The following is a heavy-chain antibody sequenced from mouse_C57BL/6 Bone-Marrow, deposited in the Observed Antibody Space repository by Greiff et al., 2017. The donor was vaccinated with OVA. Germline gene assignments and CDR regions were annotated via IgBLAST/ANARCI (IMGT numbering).Heavy chain of an antibody. V-gene: IGHV1-81*01. J-gene: IGHJ3*01. CDR2: IYPRSGNT. D-gene: IGHD2-4*01. CDR1: GYTFTSYG. CDR3: ARYGDEYDDAY. Sequence: QVQLQQSGAELARPGASVKLSCKASGYTFTSYGISWVKQRTGQGLEWIGEIYPRSGNTYYNEKFKGKATLTADKSSSTAYMELRSLTSEDSAVYFCARYGDEYDDAYWGQGTLVTVSA.